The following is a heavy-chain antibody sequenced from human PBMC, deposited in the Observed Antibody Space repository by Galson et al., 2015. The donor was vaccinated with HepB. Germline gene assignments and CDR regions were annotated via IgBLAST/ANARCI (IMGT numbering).Heavy chain of an antibody. CDR1: GFTFRNYA. CDR2: ISGSGGST. CDR3: ANEKWLVRDNWFDS. V-gene: IGHV3-23*01. Sequence: SLRLSCATSGFTFRNYAMAWVRQAPGKGLEWVSSISGSGGSTYYTDSVEGRFTISRDNSSTTLYLQMNSLRAEDTAVYYCANEKWLVRDNWFDSWGQGTLVTVSS. D-gene: IGHD6-19*01. J-gene: IGHJ5*01.